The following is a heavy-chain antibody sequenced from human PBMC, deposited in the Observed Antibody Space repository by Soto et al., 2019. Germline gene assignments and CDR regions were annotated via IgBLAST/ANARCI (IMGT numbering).Heavy chain of an antibody. D-gene: IGHD3-22*01. CDR2: IIPIFGTA. V-gene: IGHV1-69*12. CDR1: GGTFSSYA. J-gene: IGHJ3*02. Sequence: QVPLVQSGAEVKKPRSSVKVSCKASGGTFSSYAISWVRQAPGQGLEWMGGIIPIFGTANYAQKFQGRVTITADESTSTAYMELSSLRSEDTAVYYCARDTIGYYYDSSGYYYWENAFDIWGQGTMVTVSS. CDR3: ARDTIGYYYDSSGYYYWENAFDI.